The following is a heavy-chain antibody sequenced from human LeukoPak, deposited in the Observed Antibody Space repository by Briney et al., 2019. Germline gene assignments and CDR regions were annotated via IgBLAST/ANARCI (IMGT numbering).Heavy chain of an antibody. CDR1: GGSISSYY. V-gene: IGHV4-59*01. CDR2: IYYSGST. CDR3: ARNIGSGYSAIDY. Sequence: PSETLSLTCTVSGGSISSYYWSWIRQPPGKGLEWIGYIYYSGSTNYNPSLKSRVTISVDTSKNQFSLKLSSVTAADTAVYYCARNIGSGYSAIDYWGQGTLVTVSS. D-gene: IGHD3-22*01. J-gene: IGHJ4*02.